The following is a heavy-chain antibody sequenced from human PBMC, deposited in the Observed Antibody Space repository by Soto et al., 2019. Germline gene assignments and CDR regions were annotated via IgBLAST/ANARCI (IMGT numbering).Heavy chain of an antibody. V-gene: IGHV4-30-4*01. CDR3: ARDANYVDTAMALRFNWFDP. CDR2: IYYSGST. Sequence: TLSLTCTVSGGSISSGDYYWSWIRQPPGKGLEWIGYIYYSGSTYYNPSLKSRVTISVDTSKNQFSLKLSSVTAADTAVYYCARDANYVDTAMALRFNWFDPWGQGTLVTVSS. D-gene: IGHD5-18*01. CDR1: GGSISSGDYY. J-gene: IGHJ5*02.